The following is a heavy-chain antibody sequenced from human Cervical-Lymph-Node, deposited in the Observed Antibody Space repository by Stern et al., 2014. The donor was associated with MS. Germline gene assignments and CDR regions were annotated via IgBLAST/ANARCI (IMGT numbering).Heavy chain of an antibody. J-gene: IGHJ4*02. D-gene: IGHD1-1*01. CDR1: GFTFSNHD. CDR3: ARGLMAVCDMTNCPFDY. CDR2: IGTLADT. V-gene: IGHV3-13*01. Sequence: EVHLVESGGGLVQPGGSLRLSCAASGFTFSNHDMHWVRQAAGKGLEWVAAIGTLADTYYPDSVKGRFTVSRENAKNSLFLQMNSLRAGDTAVYYCARGLMAVCDMTNCPFDYWGQGTQVTVSS.